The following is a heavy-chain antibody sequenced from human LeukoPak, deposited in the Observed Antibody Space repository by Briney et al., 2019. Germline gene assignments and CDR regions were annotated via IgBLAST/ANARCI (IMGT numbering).Heavy chain of an antibody. CDR3: TTDTWYSAGH. Sequence: GGSLRLSCAASGFSFNSHWMAWIRQAPGKGLEWVAIIKKDGREKYYVDSMKGRFTISRDNAKNSLFLQMNSLRAEDTAIYYCTTDTWYSAGHWGQGTLVTVSS. J-gene: IGHJ4*02. CDR2: IKKDGREK. D-gene: IGHD2-15*01. CDR1: GFSFNSHW. V-gene: IGHV3-7*03.